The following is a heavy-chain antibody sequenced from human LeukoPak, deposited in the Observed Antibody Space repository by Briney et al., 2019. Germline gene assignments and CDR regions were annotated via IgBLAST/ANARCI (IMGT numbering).Heavy chain of an antibody. Sequence: PSETLSLTCAVYGGSFSGYYWGWIRQPPGKGLEWIGSIYYSGSTHYNPSLKSRVTISVDTSKNQFSLKLSSVTAADTAVYYCARGVVAATTGYSWFDPWGQGTLVTVSS. J-gene: IGHJ5*02. CDR3: ARGVVAATTGYSWFDP. D-gene: IGHD2-15*01. V-gene: IGHV4-34*01. CDR2: IYYSGST. CDR1: GGSFSGYY.